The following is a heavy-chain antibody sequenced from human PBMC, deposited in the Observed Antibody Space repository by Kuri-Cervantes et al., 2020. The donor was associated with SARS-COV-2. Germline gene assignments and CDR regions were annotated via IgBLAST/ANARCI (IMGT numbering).Heavy chain of an antibody. CDR2: ISSSGSTI. J-gene: IGHJ3*02. CDR3: ARDRDIVVVPAARNAFDI. CDR1: GFTFSDYY. Sequence: GESLKISCAASGFTFSDYYMSWIRQAPGKGLEWVSYISSSGSTIYYADSVKGRFTISRDNAKNSLYLQMNSLRAEDTAVYYCARDRDIVVVPAARNAFDIWGQGTMVTVSS. D-gene: IGHD2-2*01. V-gene: IGHV3-11*04.